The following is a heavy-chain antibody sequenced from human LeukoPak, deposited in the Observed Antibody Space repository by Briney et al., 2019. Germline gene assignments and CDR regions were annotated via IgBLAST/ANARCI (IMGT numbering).Heavy chain of an antibody. Sequence: SETLSLTCTVSGASIRSYYWSWLRQPPGKGLEWFGYFYYSGSTKYNPSLESRVTISVDTSKNQLYLKLNSVTAADTAVYYCARAGKDYYDSGSYSNLFDYWGQGTLVTASS. D-gene: IGHD3-10*01. V-gene: IGHV4-59*08. CDR2: FYYSGST. CDR1: GASIRSYY. CDR3: ARAGKDYYDSGSYSNLFDY. J-gene: IGHJ4*02.